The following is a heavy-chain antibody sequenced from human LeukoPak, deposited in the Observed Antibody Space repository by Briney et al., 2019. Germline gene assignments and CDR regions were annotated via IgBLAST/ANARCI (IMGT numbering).Heavy chain of an antibody. CDR1: GFTFSKYA. J-gene: IGHJ5*02. CDR2: IRYDGSST. D-gene: IGHD7-27*01. Sequence: GGSLRLSCAASGFTFSKYAIHWVRQAPGKGLEWVAFIRYDGSSTSYPDSVKGRFTISRDNSKSMSYLQMNNLRPEDTAVYYCAKTNTDMGKNWFDPWGRGTLVIVSS. CDR3: AKTNTDMGKNWFDP. V-gene: IGHV3-30*02.